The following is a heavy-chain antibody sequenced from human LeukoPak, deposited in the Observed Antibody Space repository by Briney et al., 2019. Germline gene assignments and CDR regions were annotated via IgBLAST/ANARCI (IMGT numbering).Heavy chain of an antibody. D-gene: IGHD6-13*01. CDR3: ARGGAAAARKRGIDY. CDR1: GFTFSTYG. J-gene: IGHJ4*02. Sequence: GGSLRLSCAASGFTFSTYGLHWVRQAPGKGLEWVAFIRYDGGNEYYADSVKGRFTISRDNSKNTLYLQMNSLRVEDTAVYYCARGGAAAARKRGIDYWGQGTLVTVSS. CDR2: IRYDGGNE. V-gene: IGHV3-30*02.